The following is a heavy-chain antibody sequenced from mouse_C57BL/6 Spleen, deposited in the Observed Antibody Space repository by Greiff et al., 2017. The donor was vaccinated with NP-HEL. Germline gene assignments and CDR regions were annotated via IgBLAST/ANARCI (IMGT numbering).Heavy chain of an antibody. J-gene: IGHJ4*01. CDR3: ASGRSSRYYYAMDY. Sequence: VQLQQPGAELVMPGASVKLSCKASGYTFTSYWMHWVKQRPGQGLEWIGEIDPSDSYTNYNQKFKGKSTLTVDKSSSTAYMQLSSLTSEDSAVYYCASGRSSRYYYAMDYWGQGTSVTVSS. CDR1: GYTFTSYW. CDR2: IDPSDSYT. D-gene: IGHD1-1*01. V-gene: IGHV1-69*01.